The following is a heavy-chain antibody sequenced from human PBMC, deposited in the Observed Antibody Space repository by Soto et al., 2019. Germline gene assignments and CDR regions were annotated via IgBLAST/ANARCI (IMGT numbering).Heavy chain of an antibody. Sequence: ASVKVSCKASGYTFTSYDINWVRQATGQGLEWMGWMNPNSGNTGYAQKFQGRVTMTRNTSISTAYMELSSLRSEDTAVYYCARGPSRGSGSYWRYYYYYGMDVWGQVTTVAVSS. V-gene: IGHV1-8*01. CDR2: MNPNSGNT. CDR3: ARGPSRGSGSYWRYYYYYGMDV. J-gene: IGHJ6*02. CDR1: GYTFTSYD. D-gene: IGHD1-26*01.